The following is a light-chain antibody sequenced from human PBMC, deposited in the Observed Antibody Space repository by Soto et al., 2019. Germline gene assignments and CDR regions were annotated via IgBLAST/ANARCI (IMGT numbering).Light chain of an antibody. CDR1: QDISNY. CDR2: DAS. CDR3: QQYDNLPPFT. J-gene: IGKJ3*01. V-gene: IGKV1-33*01. Sequence: DIQMTQSPSSLSASVGDRVTITCQASQDISNYLNWYHQKPVKAPKLLIYDASNLETGVPSRFRASVSVTNFTFNISSLQPEDSATYYCQQYDNLPPFTFGPGTKVDIK.